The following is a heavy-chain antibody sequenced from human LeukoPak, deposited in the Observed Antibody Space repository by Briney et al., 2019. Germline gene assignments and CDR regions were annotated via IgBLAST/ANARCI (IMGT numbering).Heavy chain of an antibody. J-gene: IGHJ3*02. CDR2: IYTSGNT. CDR3: ARGLSGSGTAGAFEI. V-gene: IGHV4-4*07. CDR1: GGSISNYY. D-gene: IGHD3-10*01. Sequence: PSETLSLTCIVSGGSISNYYWSWIRQPAGKGLEWIGRIYTSGNTNYNPSLKSRVTMSVDTSKNQFSLKLNSVTAADTAVYYCARGLSGSGTAGAFEIRGQGTMVTVSS.